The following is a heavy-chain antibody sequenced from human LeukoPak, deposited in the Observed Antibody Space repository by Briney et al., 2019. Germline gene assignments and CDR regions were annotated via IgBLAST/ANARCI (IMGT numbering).Heavy chain of an antibody. CDR2: INHSGST. V-gene: IGHV4-34*01. D-gene: IGHD3-22*01. J-gene: IGHJ4*02. CDR1: GGSFSGYY. CDR3: ARAYYYYDSSGRSYYFDY. Sequence: SETLSLTCAVYGGSFSGYYWSWIRQPPGKGLEWIGEINHSGSTNYNPSLKSRVTISVDTSKNQFSLKLSSVTAADTAVYYCARAYYYYDSSGRSYYFDYWGQGTLVTVSS.